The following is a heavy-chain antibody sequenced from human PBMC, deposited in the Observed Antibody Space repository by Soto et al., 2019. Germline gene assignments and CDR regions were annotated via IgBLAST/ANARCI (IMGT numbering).Heavy chain of an antibody. CDR1: GGSFSGYY. J-gene: IGHJ4*02. CDR2: INHSGST. D-gene: IGHD2-15*01. CDR3: ARHEGYCSGGSCYPSFDY. V-gene: IGHV4-34*01. Sequence: PSETLSLTYAVYGGSFSGYYGSWIRQPPGKGLEWIGEINHSGSTNYNPSLKSRVTISVDTSKNQFSLKLSSVTAADTAVYYCARHEGYCSGGSCYPSFDYWGQGTLVTVSS.